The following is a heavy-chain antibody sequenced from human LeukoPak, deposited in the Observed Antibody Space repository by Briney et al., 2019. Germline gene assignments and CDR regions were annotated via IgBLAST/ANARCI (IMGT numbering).Heavy chain of an antibody. CDR2: ISSRSGSSI. D-gene: IGHD1-26*01. V-gene: IGHV3-11*04. CDR3: ARVGYSGSPGDY. CDR1: GFTFGDYY. J-gene: IGHJ4*02. Sequence: GGSLRLSCSASGFTFGDYYMTWIRQAPGKGLEWVSYISSRSGSSIYYGDSVKGRFSISRDNAKNSLYLQMNSLRAEDTAVYYCARVGYSGSPGDYWGQGTLVTVSS.